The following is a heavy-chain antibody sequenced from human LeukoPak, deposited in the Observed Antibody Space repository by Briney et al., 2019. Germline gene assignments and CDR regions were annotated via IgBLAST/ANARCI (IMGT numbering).Heavy chain of an antibody. CDR2: IYPGDYET. D-gene: IGHD2-21*02. Sequence: LGESLKISCEGSGYSFSNYWIGWVRQMPGKGLEWMGIIYPGDYETRYSPSFQGLVTISVDKSISTAYQQWSSLKASDTAMYYCAIPPGYCGNDCSFDHWGQGTLVTVSS. CDR3: AIPPGYCGNDCSFDH. V-gene: IGHV5-51*01. CDR1: GYSFSNYW. J-gene: IGHJ4*02.